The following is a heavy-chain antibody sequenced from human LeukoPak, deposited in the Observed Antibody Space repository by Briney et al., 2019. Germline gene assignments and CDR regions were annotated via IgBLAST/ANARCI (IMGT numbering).Heavy chain of an antibody. CDR3: ARGRGSYDY. CDR1: GFCISSSSW. CDR2: IYYSGST. V-gene: IGHV4-4*02. D-gene: IGHD1-26*01. Sequence: LDTLNRTCAVSGFCISSSSWWSWVRSRPGTGQEWIGEIYYSGSTNYNPSLKSRVTISVDKSKNQFSLKLTSVTAADTAVYYCARGRGSYDYWGQGTLVTVSS. J-gene: IGHJ4*02.